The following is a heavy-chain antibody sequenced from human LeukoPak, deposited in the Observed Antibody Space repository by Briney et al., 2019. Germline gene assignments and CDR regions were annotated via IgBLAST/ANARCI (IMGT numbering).Heavy chain of an antibody. CDR3: ARSLYGDYVMSRYYYMDV. D-gene: IGHD4-17*01. CDR1: ADSISSYS. J-gene: IGHJ6*03. Sequence: SETLSLTCSVSADSISSYSWNWIRQPPGKGLEWIGSIYYSGSTNYNPSLKSRVTISEDTSNKQFSLKLSSVTAADTAVYYCARSLYGDYVMSRYYYMDVWGKGTTVTISS. CDR2: IYYSGST. V-gene: IGHV4-59*01.